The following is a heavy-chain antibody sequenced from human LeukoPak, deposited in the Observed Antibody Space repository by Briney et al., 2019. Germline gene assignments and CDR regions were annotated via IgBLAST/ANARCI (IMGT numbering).Heavy chain of an antibody. D-gene: IGHD1-26*01. CDR2: ISRDGTTT. CDR3: ARDGVGASHDY. Sequence: GGSLRLSCEASGFTFSTYWMHWVRQTPGKGLAWVSRISRDGTTTTYADSVKGRFTISRDNAKNTLYLEMNSLRAEDTAVYFCARDGVGASHDYWGQGTLVTVSS. V-gene: IGHV3-74*01. J-gene: IGHJ4*02. CDR1: GFTFSTYW.